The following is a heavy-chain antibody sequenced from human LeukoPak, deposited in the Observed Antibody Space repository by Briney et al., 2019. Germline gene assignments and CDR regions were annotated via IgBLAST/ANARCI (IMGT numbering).Heavy chain of an antibody. D-gene: IGHD3-10*01. J-gene: IGHJ6*02. CDR1: GFNFSMYW. CDR3: ARTGGMDV. V-gene: IGHV3-7*05. CDR2: IKQDGSEK. Sequence: GGSLRLSCAASGFNFSMYWMTRVRQAPGKGLQWVTNIKQDGSEKNYVDSVKGRFTISRDNAKNSLYLQMSSLRAEDTAVYYCARTGGMDVWAQGTTVTVSS.